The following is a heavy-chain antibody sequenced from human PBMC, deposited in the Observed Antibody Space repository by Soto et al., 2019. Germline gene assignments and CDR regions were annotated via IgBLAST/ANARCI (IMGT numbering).Heavy chain of an antibody. CDR1: GFTSRNYA. CDR3: AKGMYYYDSSGYRLFDY. D-gene: IGHD3-22*01. J-gene: IGHJ4*02. V-gene: IGHV3-23*01. Sequence: PGGSLRLSCAASGFTSRNYAMNWVRQAPGKGLEWVSGISVSGGSTYYADSVKGRFTVSRDNSKNTVFLQMNSLRAEDTAVYFCAKGMYYYDSSGYRLFDYWGQGTLVTVSS. CDR2: ISVSGGST.